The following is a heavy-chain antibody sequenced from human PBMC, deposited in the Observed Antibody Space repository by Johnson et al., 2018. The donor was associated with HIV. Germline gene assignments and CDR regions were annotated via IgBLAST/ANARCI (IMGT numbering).Heavy chain of an antibody. Sequence: QLVESGGGLVKPGGSLRLSCAASGFTFSSYAMHWVRQAPGKGLEWVSFIYTGGNTYYPDSVKGRFTISRDKSKNTLYLQMNSLRAEDTAVYYCAAKTLLHAFDIWGQGTMVTVSS. CDR2: IYTGGNT. J-gene: IGHJ3*02. D-gene: IGHD2-15*01. CDR3: AAKTLLHAFDI. V-gene: IGHV3-66*01. CDR1: GFTFSSYA.